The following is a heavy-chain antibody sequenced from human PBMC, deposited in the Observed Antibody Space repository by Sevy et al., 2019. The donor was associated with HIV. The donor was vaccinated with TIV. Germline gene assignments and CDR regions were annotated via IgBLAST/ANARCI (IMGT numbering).Heavy chain of an antibody. CDR2: INPDSGDT. Sequence: ASVKVSCKASGYTFTDYYMHWVRQAPGQGLEWMGRINPDSGDTNFVQKFQGRVTMTRDTSISTAYMELSSVTSDDTAGYYCARDPGAPNPAGMDVWGQGTTVTVSS. CDR1: GYTFTDYY. CDR3: ARDPGAPNPAGMDV. V-gene: IGHV1-2*06. J-gene: IGHJ6*02.